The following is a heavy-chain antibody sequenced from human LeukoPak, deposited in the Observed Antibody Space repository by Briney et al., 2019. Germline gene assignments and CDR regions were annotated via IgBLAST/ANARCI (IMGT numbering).Heavy chain of an antibody. J-gene: IGHJ4*02. Sequence: KPSETLSLTCAVSGYSISSGYYWGWIRQPPGKGLEWIGFIYFNGNTNYNPSLKSRVTMSVDTSKNQFSLKLSSVTAADTAVYYCARREGYYDLDYWGQGTLVTVSS. CDR3: ARREGYYDLDY. CDR1: GYSISSGYY. D-gene: IGHD3-22*01. V-gene: IGHV4-38-2*01. CDR2: IYFNGNT.